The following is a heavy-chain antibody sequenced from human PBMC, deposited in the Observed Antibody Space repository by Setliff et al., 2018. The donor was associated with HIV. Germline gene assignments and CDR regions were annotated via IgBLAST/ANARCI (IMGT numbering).Heavy chain of an antibody. J-gene: IGHJ4*02. Sequence: SETLSLTCTVSGGSISSSSYYWGWIRQPPGKGLEWIGSIYYSGSTFYNPSLKSRVAISLDMSKNLFSLNLTSVTAADTAVYYCARDLGYCSGGSCYWYYWGQGTLVTVSS. V-gene: IGHV4-39*07. CDR1: GGSISSSSYY. CDR3: ARDLGYCSGGSCYWYY. D-gene: IGHD2-15*01. CDR2: IYYSGST.